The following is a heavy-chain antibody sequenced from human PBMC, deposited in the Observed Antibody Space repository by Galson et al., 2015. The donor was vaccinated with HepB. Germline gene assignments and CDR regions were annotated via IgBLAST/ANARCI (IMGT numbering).Heavy chain of an antibody. CDR3: ARSEYCSSTSCPARAFDI. J-gene: IGHJ3*02. Sequence: SLRLSCAASGFTFSSYSMNWVRQAPGKGLEWVSSISSSSSYIYYADSVKGRFTISRDNAKNSLYLQMNSLRAEDTAVYYCARSEYCSSTSCPARAFDIWGQGTLVTVSS. V-gene: IGHV3-21*01. CDR1: GFTFSSYS. CDR2: ISSSSSYI. D-gene: IGHD2-2*01.